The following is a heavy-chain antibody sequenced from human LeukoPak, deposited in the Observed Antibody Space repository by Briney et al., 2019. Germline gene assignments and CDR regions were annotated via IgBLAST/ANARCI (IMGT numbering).Heavy chain of an antibody. Sequence: KTSETLSLTCTVSGGSISSYYWSWIRQPPGKGLEWIGYIYYSGSTNYNPSLKNRVTISVDTPKNQSSLKLTSVTAADPAVAYCARLPPITFFGVVILDAFDSWGQGTMVTASS. J-gene: IGHJ3*02. CDR3: ARLPPITFFGVVILDAFDS. D-gene: IGHD3-3*01. V-gene: IGHV4-59*01. CDR2: IYYSGST. CDR1: GGSISSYY.